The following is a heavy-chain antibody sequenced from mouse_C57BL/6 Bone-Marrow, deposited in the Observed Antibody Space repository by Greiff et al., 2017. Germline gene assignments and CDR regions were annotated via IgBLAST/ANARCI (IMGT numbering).Heavy chain of an antibody. CDR1: GYTFTSYW. D-gene: IGHD2-3*01. Sequence: QVQLQQSGAELAKPGASVKLSCKASGYTFTSYWMHWVKQRPGQGLEWIGYINPSSGYNKYNQKFKDKATLTADKSASTAYMQMRSLTAADSAVYYCSIEGYDGYYPYWGQGTTLTVSS. CDR2: INPSSGYN. J-gene: IGHJ2*01. CDR3: SIEGYDGYYPY. V-gene: IGHV1-7*01.